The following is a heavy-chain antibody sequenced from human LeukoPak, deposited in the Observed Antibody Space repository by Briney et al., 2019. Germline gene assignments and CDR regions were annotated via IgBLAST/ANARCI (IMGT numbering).Heavy chain of an antibody. D-gene: IGHD2/OR15-2a*01. J-gene: IGHJ6*02. CDR1: GLSLGTFGVG. V-gene: IGHV2-5*01. CDR3: GHRRESFDYHGVDV. Sequence: SGPTLVKPTQTLTLTCTFSGLSLGTFGVGVVWIRQPQGSALECPRFTYWNGDKRNNPSLASRLTITKDTSRNQEVLTLTNMDPVDTATYYCGHRRESFDYHGVDVWGPGTTVTVSS. CDR2: TYWNGDK.